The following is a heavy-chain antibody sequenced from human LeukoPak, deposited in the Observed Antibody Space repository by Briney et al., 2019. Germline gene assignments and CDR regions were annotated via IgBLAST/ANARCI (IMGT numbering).Heavy chain of an antibody. CDR3: ARGSPEPQTGDPFDY. CDR2: IYYSGST. D-gene: IGHD7-27*01. CDR1: GGSISSSSYY. Sequence: SETLSLTCTVSGGSISSSSYYWGWIRQPPGKGLEWIGYIYYSGSTNYNPSLKSRVTISVDTSRNQFSLKLSSVTAADTAVYYCARGSPEPQTGDPFDYWGQGTLVTVSS. V-gene: IGHV4-61*05. J-gene: IGHJ4*02.